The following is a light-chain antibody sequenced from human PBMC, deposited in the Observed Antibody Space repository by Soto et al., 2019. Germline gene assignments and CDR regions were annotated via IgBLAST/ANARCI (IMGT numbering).Light chain of an antibody. Sequence: EIVLTQSPATLSFSPGERATLSCRASQSVSSSLAWYQQKPGQAPRLLIYNASNRATGIPARFSGSGSGTDFTLTISSLEPEDFAVYYCQQRSDWPPGATFGQGTRLEIK. CDR2: NAS. J-gene: IGKJ5*01. V-gene: IGKV3-11*01. CDR1: QSVSSS. CDR3: QQRSDWPPGAT.